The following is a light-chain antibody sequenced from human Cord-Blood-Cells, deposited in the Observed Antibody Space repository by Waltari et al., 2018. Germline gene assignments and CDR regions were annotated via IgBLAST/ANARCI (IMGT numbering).Light chain of an antibody. V-gene: IGLV2-14*01. CDR3: NSYTSSSTYV. CDR1: SSDVGGYNY. J-gene: IGLJ1*01. Sequence: QSALTQPASVSGSPGQSITISCTGTSSDVGGYNYVSWYQQHPVKAPKLMMYDGSKRTSGVSSRFSGSKSGNTASLTISGLQAEDEADYYCNSYTSSSTYVFGTGTKVTVL. CDR2: DGS.